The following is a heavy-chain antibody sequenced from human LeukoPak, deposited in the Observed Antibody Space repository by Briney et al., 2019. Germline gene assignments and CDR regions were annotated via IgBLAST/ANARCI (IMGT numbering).Heavy chain of an antibody. V-gene: IGHV1-46*01. CDR3: ARDPVLLWFGESGGAFDI. D-gene: IGHD3-10*01. Sequence: ASVKVSCKASGYTFTSYGISWVRQAPGQGLEWMGMINPSGAYTSYAQKFQGRVTMTRDTSISTAYMELSRLRSDDTAVYYCARDPVLLWFGESGGAFDIWGQGTMVTVSS. J-gene: IGHJ3*02. CDR1: GYTFTSYG. CDR2: INPSGAYT.